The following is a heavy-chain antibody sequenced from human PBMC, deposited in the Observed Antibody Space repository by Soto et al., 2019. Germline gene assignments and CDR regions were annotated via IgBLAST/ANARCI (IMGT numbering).Heavy chain of an antibody. CDR2: IIPILGIA. D-gene: IGHD3-22*01. CDR1: GGTFSSYT. CDR3: ARHDKRRNYYDSSGYYPFDY. J-gene: IGHJ4*01. V-gene: IGHV1-69*02. Sequence: SVKVSCKASGGTFSSYTISWVRQAPGQGLEWMGRIIPILGIANYAQKFQGRVTITADKSTSTAYMELSSLRSEDTAVYYCARHDKRRNYYDSSGYYPFDYWG.